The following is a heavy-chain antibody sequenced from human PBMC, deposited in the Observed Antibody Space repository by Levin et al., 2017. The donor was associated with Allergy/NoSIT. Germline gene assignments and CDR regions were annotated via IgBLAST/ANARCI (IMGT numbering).Heavy chain of an antibody. CDR3: ATNKVTRERDWRVPGQKWNYYHYGMDV. CDR2: ISNTGGTV. Sequence: GGSLRLSCAASGITFSDYYMSWIRQAPGKGLEWISYISNTGGTVYYADSVKGRFTISRDNAKKSLYLQMNSLRAEDTAVYYCATNKVTRERDWRVPGQKWNYYHYGMDVWGQGTTVIVSS. CDR1: GITFSDYY. J-gene: IGHJ6*02. D-gene: IGHD2-2*01. V-gene: IGHV3-11*01.